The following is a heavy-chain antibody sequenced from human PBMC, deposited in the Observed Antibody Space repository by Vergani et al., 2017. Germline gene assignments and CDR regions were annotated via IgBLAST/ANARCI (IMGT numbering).Heavy chain of an antibody. V-gene: IGHV4-59*01. D-gene: IGHD4-23*01. CDR3: ARGRNSATHWFDP. J-gene: IGHJ5*02. Sequence: QVQLQESGPGLVKPSETLSLTCTVSGGSISSYYWSWIRQPPGKGLEWIGYIYYSGSTNYNPSLTSRVTISVDTSKNQFSLKLSSVTAADTAVYYCARGRNSATHWFDPWGQGTLVTVSS. CDR2: IYYSGST. CDR1: GGSISSYY.